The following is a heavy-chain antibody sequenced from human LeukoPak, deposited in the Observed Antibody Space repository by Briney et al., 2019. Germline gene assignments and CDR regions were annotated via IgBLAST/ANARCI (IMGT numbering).Heavy chain of an antibody. CDR2: IYTSGST. Sequence: SETLSLTCTVSGGSISSSSYYWGWIRQPPGKGLEWIGRIYTSGSTNYNPSLKSRVTISVDTSKNQFSLKLSSVTAADTAVYYCAREWGSGYSDYWGQGTLVTVSS. CDR3: AREWGSGYSDY. V-gene: IGHV4-39*07. D-gene: IGHD3-22*01. CDR1: GGSISSSSYY. J-gene: IGHJ4*02.